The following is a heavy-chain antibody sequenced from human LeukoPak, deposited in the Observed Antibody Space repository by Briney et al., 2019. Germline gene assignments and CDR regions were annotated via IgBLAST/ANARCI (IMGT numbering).Heavy chain of an antibody. CDR3: AREGYSSSWYFDY. CDR1: GGTFSSYA. V-gene: IGHV1-69*13. D-gene: IGHD6-13*01. CDR2: IIPIFGTA. Sequence: ASVKVSCKASGGTFSSYAISWVRQAPAQGLEWMGGIIPIFGTANYAQKFQGRVTITADESTSTAYMELSSLRSEDTAVYYCAREGYSSSWYFDYWGQGTLVTVSS. J-gene: IGHJ4*02.